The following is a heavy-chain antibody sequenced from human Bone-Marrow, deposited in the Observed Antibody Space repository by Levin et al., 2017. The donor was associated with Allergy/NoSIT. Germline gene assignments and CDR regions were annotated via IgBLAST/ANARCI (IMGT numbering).Heavy chain of an antibody. CDR1: GFTFRHYT. CDR2: ITSSGDST. V-gene: IGHV3-48*02. Sequence: TGGSLRLSCAASGFTFRHYTMNWVRQAPGKGLEWVSCITSSGDSTYYADSVKGRFNISRENAKNSLYLQLNRLRDEDTAMYYCARDPARGYYDSSGYSGDHWGQGTLVTVSS. J-gene: IGHJ4*02. D-gene: IGHD3-22*01. CDR3: ARDPARGYYDSSGYSGDH.